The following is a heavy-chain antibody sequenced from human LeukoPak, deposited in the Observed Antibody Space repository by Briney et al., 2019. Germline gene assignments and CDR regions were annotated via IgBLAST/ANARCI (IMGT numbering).Heavy chain of an antibody. Sequence: GGSLRLSCVASEFTFSTFAISWVRQAPGKGLEWVSHISGSGESTYYADSVKGRFTISRDNSKSTLYLQMDSLRAEDTAVYYCAKSHQWLAFYDHWGQGTLVTVSS. J-gene: IGHJ4*02. D-gene: IGHD6-19*01. CDR2: ISGSGEST. CDR1: EFTFSTFA. V-gene: IGHV3-23*01. CDR3: AKSHQWLAFYDH.